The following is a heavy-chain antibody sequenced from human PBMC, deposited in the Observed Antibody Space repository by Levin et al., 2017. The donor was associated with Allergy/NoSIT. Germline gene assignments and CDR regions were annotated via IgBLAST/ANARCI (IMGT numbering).Heavy chain of an antibody. CDR2: IYNSGST. Sequence: SETLSLTCAVSGASIRSMNYYWGWIRQPPGRGLEWIGNIYNSGSTYYNPSLKGRVTISVDTSNKHFSLKLASVTVADTAVYYCARRVRCSGGSCYSDAFDIWGQGTLVTVSS. D-gene: IGHD2-15*01. CDR1: GASIRSMNYY. CDR3: ARRVRCSGGSCYSDAFDI. V-gene: IGHV4-39*02. J-gene: IGHJ3*02.